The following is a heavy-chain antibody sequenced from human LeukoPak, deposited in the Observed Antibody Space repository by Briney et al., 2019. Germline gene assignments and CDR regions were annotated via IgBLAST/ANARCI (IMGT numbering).Heavy chain of an antibody. CDR2: IYLDGSEI. V-gene: IGHV3-33*01. CDR1: GFTLSSYA. D-gene: IGHD3-10*01. Sequence: GRSLRLSCTASGFTLSSYAIHWVRQAPGKGLEWVSVIYLDGSEIYYADSVKGRFTLSRDNSKNTLYLQMNSLIAEDTAVYYCVRDDSGSVIRGVLHYWGQGALVTVSS. CDR3: VRDDSGSVIRGVLHY. J-gene: IGHJ4*02.